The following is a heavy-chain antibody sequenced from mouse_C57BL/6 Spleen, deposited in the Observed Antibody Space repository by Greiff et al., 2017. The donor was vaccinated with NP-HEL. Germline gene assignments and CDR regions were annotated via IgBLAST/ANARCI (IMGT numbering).Heavy chain of an antibody. Sequence: EVMLVESGGDLVKPGGSLKLSCAASGFTFSSYGMSWVRQTPDKRLEWVATISSGGSYTYYPDSVKGRFTISRDNAKNTLYLQMSSLKSEDTAMYYCARHLTTVVVPSYFDYWGQGTTLTVSS. J-gene: IGHJ2*01. V-gene: IGHV5-6*01. CDR2: ISSGGSYT. D-gene: IGHD1-1*01. CDR1: GFTFSSYG. CDR3: ARHLTTVVVPSYFDY.